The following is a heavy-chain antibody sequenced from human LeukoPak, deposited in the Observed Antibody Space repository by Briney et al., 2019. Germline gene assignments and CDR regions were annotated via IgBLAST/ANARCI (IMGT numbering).Heavy chain of an antibody. J-gene: IGHJ4*02. CDR1: GFTFSSYW. D-gene: IGHD7-27*01. V-gene: IGHV3-74*01. CDR3: AKESPGQFDH. Sequence: GGSLRLSCAASGFTFSSYWMHWVRQAPGKGLVWVSRINSDGSSTSYADSVKGRFTISGDNSKNTLYLQMNSLRAEDTAVYYCAKESPGQFDHWGQGTLVTVSS. CDR2: INSDGSST.